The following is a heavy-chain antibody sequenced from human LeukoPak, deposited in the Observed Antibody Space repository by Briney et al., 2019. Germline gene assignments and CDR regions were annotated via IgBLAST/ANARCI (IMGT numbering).Heavy chain of an antibody. CDR1: GGSISSSSYY. Sequence: SETLSLTCTVSGGSISSSSYYWGWIRQPPGKGLEWIGSIYYSGSTYYNPSLKSRVTISVDTSKNQFSLKLSSVTAADTAVYYCARMPYSSSFFDYWGQGTLVTVSS. CDR2: IYYSGST. CDR3: ARMPYSSSFFDY. V-gene: IGHV4-39*07. J-gene: IGHJ4*02. D-gene: IGHD6-13*01.